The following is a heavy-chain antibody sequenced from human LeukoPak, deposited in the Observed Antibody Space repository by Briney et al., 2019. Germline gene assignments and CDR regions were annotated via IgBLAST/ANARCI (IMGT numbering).Heavy chain of an antibody. CDR1: GFTFSIYG. V-gene: IGHV3-23*01. D-gene: IGHD3-16*02. Sequence: GGTLRLSCAASGFTFSIYGMSWVRQAPGKGLEWVSAVSGNGISILYADSVKGRFTISRDDSKNTLYLQMNSLRAEDTAVYYCARGVIGYWGQGTLVTVSS. J-gene: IGHJ4*02. CDR2: VSGNGISI. CDR3: ARGVIGY.